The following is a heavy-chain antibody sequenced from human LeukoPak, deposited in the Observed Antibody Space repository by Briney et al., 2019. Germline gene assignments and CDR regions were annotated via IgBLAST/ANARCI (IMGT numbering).Heavy chain of an antibody. D-gene: IGHD3-10*01. V-gene: IGHV3-23*01. Sequence: GGSLRLSCAASGFTFRSYAVSWVRQAPGKGPEWVSTVSTRAGTTYYADSVKGRFTISIDNCKNTLYLQMKSLSAEDTAVYYCAKDSGEEELWFGEPMDFDFWGPGTLVTVSS. CDR2: VSTRAGTT. J-gene: IGHJ4*02. CDR3: AKDSGEEELWFGEPMDFDF. CDR1: GFTFRSYA.